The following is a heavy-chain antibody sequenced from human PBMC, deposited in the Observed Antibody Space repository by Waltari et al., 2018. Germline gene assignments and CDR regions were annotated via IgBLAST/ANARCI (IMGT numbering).Heavy chain of an antibody. CDR3: ARQDVAVVVDVLDAFNI. CDR2: TPPSDSVT. Sequence: EVQLVQSGAEVNKPGVSLKISRKGTGYCFSRCWHGRVRQMPGKGLEWMGITPPSDSVTKYSPAFQGQVTFPADKSINTAYLQWNSLKDSDSAMYYCARQDVAVVVDVLDAFNIWGQGTKVTVSS. V-gene: IGHV5-51*01. D-gene: IGHD2-15*01. CDR1: GYCFSRCW. J-gene: IGHJ3*02.